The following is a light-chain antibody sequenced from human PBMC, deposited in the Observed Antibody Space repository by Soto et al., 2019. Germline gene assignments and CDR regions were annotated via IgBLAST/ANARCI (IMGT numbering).Light chain of an antibody. V-gene: IGKV3-15*01. Sequence: EILMTQSPATLSVSPGERATLSCRASQSISSNLAWYQKKPGQAPRLLIYAVSTRAGSIPARFRGSGSGTDFTLTISSLKSEDFAVYYCQQYNNWPPMWTFGQGTKVDI. CDR1: QSISSN. CDR3: QQYNNWPPMWT. CDR2: AVS. J-gene: IGKJ1*01.